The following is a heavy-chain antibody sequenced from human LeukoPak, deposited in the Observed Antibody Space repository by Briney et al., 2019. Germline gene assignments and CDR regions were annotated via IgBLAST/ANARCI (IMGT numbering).Heavy chain of an antibody. J-gene: IGHJ4*02. V-gene: IGHV3-74*01. D-gene: IGHD1-1*01. CDR2: INSDGSTT. CDR3: AKKEFGNDDFALDY. Sequence: GGSLRLSCAASGFTFSSYGMHWVRQGPGKGLVWVSRINSDGSTTNYADSVKGRFTISRDNSKNTLYLQMNSLRAEDTAVYYCAKKEFGNDDFALDYWGQGTLVTVSS. CDR1: GFTFSSYG.